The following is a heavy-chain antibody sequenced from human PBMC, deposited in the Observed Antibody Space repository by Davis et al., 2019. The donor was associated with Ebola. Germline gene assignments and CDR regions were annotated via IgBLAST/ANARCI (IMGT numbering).Heavy chain of an antibody. CDR3: ARGALGYCSSTSCYKEFDP. V-gene: IGHV3-30-3*01. CDR2: ISYDGSNK. D-gene: IGHD2-2*02. J-gene: IGHJ5*02. Sequence: PGESLKISCTASGFTFGDYAMHWVRQAPGKGLEWVAVISYDGSNKYYADSVKGRFTISRDNSKNTLYLQMNSLRAEDTAVYYCARGALGYCSSTSCYKEFDPWGQGTLVTVSS. CDR1: GFTFGDYA.